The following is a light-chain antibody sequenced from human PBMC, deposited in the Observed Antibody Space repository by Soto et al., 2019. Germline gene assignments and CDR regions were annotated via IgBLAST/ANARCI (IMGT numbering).Light chain of an antibody. CDR3: GSLTTTRIWV. J-gene: IGLJ3*02. V-gene: IGLV2-14*01. Sequence: QSALTQPASVSGSPGQSITMSCTGSTSDFGDDKYVSWYQQQPGKGPNLLIYGVSNRPSGVSNRFSGSKSDNTASLTISGLQVDDEADYFCGSLTTTRIWVFGGGTQLTVL. CDR1: TSDFGDDKY. CDR2: GVS.